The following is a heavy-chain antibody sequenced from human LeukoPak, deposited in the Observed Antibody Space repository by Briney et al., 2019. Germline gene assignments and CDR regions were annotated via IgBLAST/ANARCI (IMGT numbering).Heavy chain of an antibody. CDR1: GFTFSSYS. Sequence: GGSLRLSRAASGFTFSSYSMNWVRQAPGKGLEWVSYISSSSSTIYYADSVKGRFTISRDNAKNSLYLQMNSLRAEDTAVYYCARDYGGNSGYWFDPWGQGTLVTVSS. D-gene: IGHD4-23*01. V-gene: IGHV3-48*01. CDR3: ARDYGGNSGYWFDP. J-gene: IGHJ5*02. CDR2: ISSSSSTI.